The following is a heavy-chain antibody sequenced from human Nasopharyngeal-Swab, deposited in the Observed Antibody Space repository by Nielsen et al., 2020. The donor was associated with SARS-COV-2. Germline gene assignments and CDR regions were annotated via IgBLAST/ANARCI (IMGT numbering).Heavy chain of an antibody. CDR2: IGAAGGT. J-gene: IGHJ6*02. V-gene: IGHV3-13*01. Sequence: GGSLRLSCAASGFTFSSNDMHWVRLPRGKGLEWVSAIGAAGGTYYPDSVKGRFTTSRENAKNSLYLQMNSLRAEDTAVYYCATLYGSGIYTGYYYYYGMDVWGQGTTVTVSS. D-gene: IGHD3-10*01. CDR1: GFTFSSND. CDR3: ATLYGSGIYTGYYYYYGMDV.